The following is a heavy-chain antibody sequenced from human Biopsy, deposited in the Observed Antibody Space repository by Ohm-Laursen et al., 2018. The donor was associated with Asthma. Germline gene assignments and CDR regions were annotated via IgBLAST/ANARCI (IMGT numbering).Heavy chain of an antibody. CDR3: ARAISSSWWAVEY. D-gene: IGHD6-6*01. J-gene: IGHJ4*02. CDR2: ISKDASTQ. V-gene: IGHV3-30*01. Sequence: RSLRLSCSASGFSFSNFAIHWVRQAPGKGLEWVGVISKDASTQDYADSVKGRFTMARDNSKNTLDLQMNSLRAEDTAVYYCARAISSSWWAVEYWGQGTLVTVSS. CDR1: GFSFSNFA.